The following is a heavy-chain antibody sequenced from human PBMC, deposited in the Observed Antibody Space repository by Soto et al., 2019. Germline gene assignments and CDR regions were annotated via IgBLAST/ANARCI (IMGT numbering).Heavy chain of an antibody. CDR2: IIPILGIA. Sequence: QVQLVQSGAEVKKPGSSVKVSCKASGGTFSSYTISWVRQAPGQGLEWMGRIIPILGIANYAQKFQGRVTITADKSTSTDYMELSSLRSEDTAVYYCASLRRGYSGYDADYWGQGTLVTVSS. J-gene: IGHJ4*02. CDR1: GGTFSSYT. CDR3: ASLRRGYSGYDADY. V-gene: IGHV1-69*02. D-gene: IGHD5-12*01.